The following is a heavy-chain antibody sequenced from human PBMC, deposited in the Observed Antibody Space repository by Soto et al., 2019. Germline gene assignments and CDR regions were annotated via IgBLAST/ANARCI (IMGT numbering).Heavy chain of an antibody. CDR3: ARGPRGSSSWYGLRQWLVPGEGNFDY. D-gene: IGHD6-13*01. Sequence: GASVKVSCKASGYTFTGYDINWVRQATGQGLEWMGWMNPNSGNTGYAQKFQGRVTMTRNTSISTAYMELSSLRSEDTAVYYCARGPRGSSSWYGLRQWLVPGEGNFDYWGQGTLVTVSS. CDR2: MNPNSGNT. J-gene: IGHJ4*02. V-gene: IGHV1-8*01. CDR1: GYTFTGYD.